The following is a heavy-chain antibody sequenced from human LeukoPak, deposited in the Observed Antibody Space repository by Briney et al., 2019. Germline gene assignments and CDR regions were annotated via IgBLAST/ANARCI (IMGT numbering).Heavy chain of an antibody. Sequence: GGSLRLSCAGSGFTLSSYTMNWVRQAPGKGPEWVASISYSSDYIYYTDSVKGRFTISRDNAKKSLYLQMNSLRVEDTAVYYCARAEDIVATLWYFDLWGRGTLVTVSS. V-gene: IGHV3-21*01. J-gene: IGHJ2*01. D-gene: IGHD5-12*01. CDR3: ARAEDIVATLWYFDL. CDR1: GFTLSSYT. CDR2: ISYSSDYI.